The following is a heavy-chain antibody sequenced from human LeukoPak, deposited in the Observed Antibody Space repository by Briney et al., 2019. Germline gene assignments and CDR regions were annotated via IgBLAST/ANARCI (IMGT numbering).Heavy chain of an antibody. J-gene: IGHJ4*02. CDR3: ARDPGDGYKEYYFDY. CDR2: IYYSGST. D-gene: IGHD5-24*01. CDR1: GGSISSYY. V-gene: IGHV4-59*01. Sequence: PSETLSLTCTVSGGSISSYYWSWIRQPPGKGLEWIGYIYYSGSTNYNPSLKSRVTISVDTSKNQFSLKLSSVTAADTAVYYCARDPGDGYKEYYFDYWGQGTLVTVSS.